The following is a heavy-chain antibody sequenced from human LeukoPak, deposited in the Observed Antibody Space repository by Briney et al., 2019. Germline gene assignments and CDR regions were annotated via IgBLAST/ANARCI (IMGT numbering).Heavy chain of an antibody. V-gene: IGHV4-34*01. J-gene: IGHJ4*02. CDR1: GGSLSAYY. CDR2: INHGGST. D-gene: IGHD6-13*01. CDR3: ARRPAGYSSSWYAYYFDY. Sequence: PSETLSLTCAVYGGSLSAYYWTWIRQPPGKGLEWIGEINHGGSTNYNPSLKSRVTISVDTSKNQFSLKLSSVTAADTAVYYCARRPAGYSSSWYAYYFDYWGQGTLVTVSS.